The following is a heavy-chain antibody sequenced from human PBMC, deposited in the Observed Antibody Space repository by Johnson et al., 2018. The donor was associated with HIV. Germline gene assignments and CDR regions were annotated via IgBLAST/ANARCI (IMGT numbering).Heavy chain of an antibody. CDR1: GFTFDDYA. CDR3: AKWWSTVTTRLDAFDM. CDR2: ISYDGSNK. J-gene: IGHJ3*02. D-gene: IGHD4-11*01. Sequence: QMQLVESGGGVVQPGRSLRLSCAASGFTFDDYAMHWVRQAPGKGLEWVAVISYDGSNKYYADSVKGRFTISRDNSENTLYLQMNSLRAEDTGMYYCAKWWSTVTTRLDAFDMWGQGTMVTVSS. V-gene: IGHV3-30*18.